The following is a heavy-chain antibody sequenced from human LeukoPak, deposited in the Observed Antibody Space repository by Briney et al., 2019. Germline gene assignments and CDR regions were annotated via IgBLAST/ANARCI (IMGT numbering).Heavy chain of an antibody. CDR3: ARVFVAAVAGDWFDP. V-gene: IGHV1-46*01. CDR1: VYIFTNFY. J-gene: IGHJ5*02. D-gene: IGHD6-13*01. CDR2: INPSVATP. Sequence: ASVTVSFTSSVYIFTNFYMHWVRQAPGRGLGGMGMINPSVATPSYAQKFQGRLPMTRHTSTSTVYMELSSLRSEDTAVYYCARVFVAAVAGDWFDPWGQGTLVTVSS.